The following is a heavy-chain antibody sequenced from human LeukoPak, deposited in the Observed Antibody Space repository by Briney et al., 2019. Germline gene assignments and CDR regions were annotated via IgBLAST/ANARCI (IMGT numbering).Heavy chain of an antibody. V-gene: IGHV4-59*08. CDR2: IYYSGST. CDR3: ARHDNDLRFYY. J-gene: IGHJ4*02. Sequence: SETLSLTCTVSGGSISSYYWSWIRQPPGKGLEWIGYIYYSGSTNYNPSLKSRVTISVDTSKNQFSLKLSSVTAADTAVYYCARHDNDLRFYYWGQGTLVTVSS. D-gene: IGHD2-8*01. CDR1: GGSISSYY.